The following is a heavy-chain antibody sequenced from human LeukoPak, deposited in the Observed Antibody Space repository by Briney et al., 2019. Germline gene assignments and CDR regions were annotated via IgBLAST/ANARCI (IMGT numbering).Heavy chain of an antibody. Sequence: ASVKVSCKASGYTFTGYYFHWVRQAPGQGLEWMGWINPNTAGTNYAQKFLGGVTLTWDTSISTAYMELNRLTSDDTAVYFCATSAGDYRAGHYYYMGVWGKGTSVTVSS. CDR3: ATSAGDYRAGHYYYMGV. V-gene: IGHV1-2*02. J-gene: IGHJ6*03. D-gene: IGHD4-17*01. CDR1: GYTFTGYY. CDR2: INPNTAGT.